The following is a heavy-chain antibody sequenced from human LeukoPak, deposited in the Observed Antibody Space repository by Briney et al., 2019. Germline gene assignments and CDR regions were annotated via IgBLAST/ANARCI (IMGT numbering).Heavy chain of an antibody. V-gene: IGHV3-7*03. CDR2: IKQDGSEN. D-gene: IGHD6-19*01. CDR3: ARDGTGYSSGWYRDY. Sequence: PGGSLRLSCAASGFTFSSYWMTWVRQAPGKGLEWVADIKQDGSENYYVESLKGRFTISRDNAKNSLYLQMNSLRAEDTALYYCARDGTGYSSGWYRDYWGQGTLVTVSS. J-gene: IGHJ4*02. CDR1: GFTFSSYW.